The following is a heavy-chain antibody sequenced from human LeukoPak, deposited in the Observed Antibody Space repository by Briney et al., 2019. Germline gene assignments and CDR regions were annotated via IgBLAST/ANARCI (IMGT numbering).Heavy chain of an antibody. J-gene: IGHJ4*02. V-gene: IGHV3-74*01. Sequence: GGSLRLSCAASGFTFSSYWMHWVRQAPGKGLVWVSRINPDGGSTAYADSVKGRFTISRDNAKNTLYLQMNSLRVEDTAVYYCTRGQQLVGDWGQGTLVTVSS. CDR3: TRGQQLVGD. D-gene: IGHD6-13*01. CDR1: GFTFSSYW. CDR2: INPDGGST.